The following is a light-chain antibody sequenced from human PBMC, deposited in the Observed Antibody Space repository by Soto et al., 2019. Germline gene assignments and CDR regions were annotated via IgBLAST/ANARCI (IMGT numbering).Light chain of an antibody. CDR2: AAS. Sequence: DIQMNQSPSSLSASVGDRVTITCRASQGIRNELGWYQQKPGKAPKRLIYAASSLQSGVPSRFSGSGSGTEFTLTITSLQPEDFATYYCLQHNSYPWTFGQGTKVEIK. CDR3: LQHNSYPWT. V-gene: IGKV1-17*01. J-gene: IGKJ1*01. CDR1: QGIRNE.